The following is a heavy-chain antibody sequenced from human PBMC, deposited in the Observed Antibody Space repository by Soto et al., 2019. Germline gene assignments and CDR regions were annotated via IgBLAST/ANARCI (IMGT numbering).Heavy chain of an antibody. CDR1: GYSISSGYY. Sequence: SETLSLTGAVSGYSISSGYYWGCIRQPPGKGLEWIGSIYHSGSTYYNPSLKSRVTISVDTSKNQFSLKLSSVTAADTAVYYCARVHGWNFDYWGQGTLVTVSS. D-gene: IGHD6-19*01. CDR2: IYHSGST. CDR3: ARVHGWNFDY. V-gene: IGHV4-38-2*01. J-gene: IGHJ4*02.